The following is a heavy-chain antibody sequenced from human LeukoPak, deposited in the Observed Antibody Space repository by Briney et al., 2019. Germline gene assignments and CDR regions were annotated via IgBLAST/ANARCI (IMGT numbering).Heavy chain of an antibody. J-gene: IGHJ6*02. CDR2: IIPIFGTA. CDR1: GGTFSSYA. V-gene: IGHV1-69*13. Sequence: ASVKVSCKASGGTFSSYAISWVRQAPGQGLEWMGGIIPIFGTANYAQKFQGRVTITADESTSTAYMELSSLRSEDTAVYYCARDYCGGDCYHNGRYYYGMDVWGQGTTVTVSS. D-gene: IGHD2-21*02. CDR3: ARDYCGGDCYHNGRYYYGMDV.